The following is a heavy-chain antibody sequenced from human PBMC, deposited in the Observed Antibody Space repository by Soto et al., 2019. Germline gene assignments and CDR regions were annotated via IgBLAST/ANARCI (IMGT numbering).Heavy chain of an antibody. Sequence: PGGSLRLSCAASGFTFSSYWLSWVRQAPGKGLEWVANIKRDGSEKYYVDSVKGRFTISRDNAENSLYLQLTNLRAEDPSVYYCATYSSYTGFDFDYWRQGSLVTAAS. D-gene: IGHD3-10*01. J-gene: IGHJ4*02. CDR2: IKRDGSEK. CDR1: GFTFSSYW. V-gene: IGHV3-7*05. CDR3: ATYSSYTGFDFDY.